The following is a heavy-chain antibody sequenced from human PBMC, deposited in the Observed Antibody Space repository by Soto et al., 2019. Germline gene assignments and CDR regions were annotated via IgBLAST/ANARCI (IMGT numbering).Heavy chain of an antibody. Sequence: GGSLRLSCAASGFTFSSFGMHWVRQAPGKGLEWVSLIWYDGSKKSYGDSVKGRFTISRDNSRNTVYLQMNSLRADDTAVYYCARDASYYTLWSGYYPSRNGMDVWGQGTKVTVYS. D-gene: IGHD3-3*01. CDR3: ARDASYYTLWSGYYPSRNGMDV. CDR1: GFTFSSFG. V-gene: IGHV3-33*01. CDR2: IWYDGSKK. J-gene: IGHJ6*02.